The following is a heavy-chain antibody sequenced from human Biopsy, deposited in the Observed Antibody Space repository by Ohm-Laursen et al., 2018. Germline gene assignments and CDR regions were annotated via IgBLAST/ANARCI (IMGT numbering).Heavy chain of an antibody. V-gene: IGHV4-59*07. D-gene: IGHD2-21*02. CDR3: ARDDAVTVIRGLYY. CDR2: IYYSGTT. CDR1: GGSISSYY. J-gene: IGHJ4*02. Sequence: SDTLSLTWAVSGGSISSYYWNWIRQPPGKGLEWIGYIYYSGTTDYNPSLKSRVTISIDKSKNQFFLKLSSVTAEDTAVYYCARDDAVTVIRGLYYWGQGALVTVSS.